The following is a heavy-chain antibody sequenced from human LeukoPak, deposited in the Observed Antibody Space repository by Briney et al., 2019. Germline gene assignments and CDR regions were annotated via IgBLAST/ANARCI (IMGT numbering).Heavy chain of an antibody. D-gene: IGHD1-26*01. V-gene: IGHV4-59*08. Sequence: PSETLSLTCSVSGGSISSYYWSWLRQPPGKGLEWIGYIFYSGSTNYHPSIQSRVTISLDTSKNQFSLKLSSVTAADTAVYYCATQARIVGATGYFDYWGQGTLVTVSS. CDR1: GGSISSYY. CDR3: ATQARIVGATGYFDY. J-gene: IGHJ4*02. CDR2: IFYSGST.